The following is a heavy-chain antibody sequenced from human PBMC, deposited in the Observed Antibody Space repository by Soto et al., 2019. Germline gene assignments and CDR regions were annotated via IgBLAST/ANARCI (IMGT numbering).Heavy chain of an antibody. J-gene: IGHJ5*02. CDR2: IYYSGST. CDR3: ARHLRYSSSGYFFSRWFDP. Sequence: SETLSLTCTVSGGSISSSSYYWGWIRQPPGKGLEWIGSIYYSGSTYYNPSLKSRITIYVDTSKNQFSLKLSSVTAADTAVYYCARHLRYSSSGYFFSRWFDPWGQGTLVTVSS. CDR1: GGSISSSSYY. V-gene: IGHV4-39*01. D-gene: IGHD6-13*01.